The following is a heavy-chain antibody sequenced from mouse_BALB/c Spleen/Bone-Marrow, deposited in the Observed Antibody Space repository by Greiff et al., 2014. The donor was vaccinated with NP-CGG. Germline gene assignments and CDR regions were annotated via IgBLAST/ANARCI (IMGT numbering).Heavy chain of an antibody. CDR2: ISDDGSYT. V-gene: IGHV5-4*02. CDR1: GFTFSDYY. J-gene: IGHJ4*01. CDR3: ARDRGVQGYAMDY. Sequence: EVQLVESGGGLVKPGGSLKLSCAASGFTFSDYYMYWVRQTPEKRLEWVATISDDGSYTYYPDSVKGRFTISRDIAKNNLYLQMSSLKSEDTAMYYCARDRGVQGYAMDYWGQGTSVTVSS. D-gene: IGHD2-14*01.